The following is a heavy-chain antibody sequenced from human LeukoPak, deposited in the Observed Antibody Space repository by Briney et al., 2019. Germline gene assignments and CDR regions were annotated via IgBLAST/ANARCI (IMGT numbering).Heavy chain of an antibody. CDR1: GVSIGCYF. CDR2: IYYSGST. D-gene: IGHD2-2*01. V-gene: IGHV4-59*07. J-gene: IGHJ4*02. Sequence: ADPLSLPCSVSGVSIGCYFWIWMRQPPGKGGAGVGYIYYSGSTNYNHSLKSRVTISIDTPKNQFSLKLSSVTAADTSVYYCARGVVVVPAGDRYYFDYWGKGALVTVSS. CDR3: ARGVVVVPAGDRYYFDY.